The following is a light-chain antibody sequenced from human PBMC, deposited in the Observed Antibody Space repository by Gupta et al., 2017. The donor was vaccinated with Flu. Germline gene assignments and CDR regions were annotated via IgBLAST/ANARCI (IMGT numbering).Light chain of an antibody. CDR2: GAS. J-gene: IGKJ2*01. Sequence: EIVLTQSPGTLSLSPGERATLSCRASQSVSSSYLAWYQQKPGQAPRLLIYGASSRATGIPDRFSGSGSGPDFTLTISSLEPEDFAVYYCQHYGSSPYTFGQGTKLEIK. V-gene: IGKV3-20*01. CDR3: QHYGSSPYT. CDR1: QSVSSSY.